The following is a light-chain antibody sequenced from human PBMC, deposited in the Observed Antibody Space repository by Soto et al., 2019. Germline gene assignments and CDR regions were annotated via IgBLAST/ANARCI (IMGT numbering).Light chain of an antibody. CDR1: QSFRGL. V-gene: IGKV3-11*01. J-gene: IGKJ5*01. CDR3: QQRHMWPIT. CDR2: DAY. Sequence: EVVLTQSPVTLSLSPGERATLSYRASQSFRGLLAWYQQKAGQAPRLLIYDAYNRATGIPPRFSGSGSGTDFTLTISSLEPEDSAVYYCQQRHMWPITFGQGTRLEIK.